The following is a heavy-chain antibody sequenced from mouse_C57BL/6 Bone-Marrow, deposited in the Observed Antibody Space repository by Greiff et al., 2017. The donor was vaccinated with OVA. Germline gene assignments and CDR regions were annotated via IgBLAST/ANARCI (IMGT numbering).Heavy chain of an antibody. J-gene: IGHJ1*03. CDR1: GYSITSGYY. CDR2: ISYDGSN. CDR3: AREGITTVVANWYFDV. D-gene: IGHD1-1*01. V-gene: IGHV3-6*01. Sequence: EVKLMESGPGLVKPSQSLSLTCSVTGYSITSGYYWNWIRQFPGNKLEWMGYISYDGSNNYNPSLKNRISITRDTSKNQFFLKLNSVTTEDTATYYCAREGITTVVANWYFDVWGTGTTVTVSS.